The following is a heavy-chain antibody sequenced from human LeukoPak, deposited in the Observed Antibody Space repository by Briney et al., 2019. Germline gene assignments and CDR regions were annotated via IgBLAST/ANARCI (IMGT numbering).Heavy chain of an antibody. CDR3: AKGDPVSGVY. Sequence: WGRXXXGKGLEWVANINQDGSGTYYVDSVTGRFTISRDNAKSSLYLQVNSLRAEDSAVYYCAKGDPVSGVYWGRGTLVTVSS. V-gene: IGHV3-7*01. J-gene: IGHJ4*02. D-gene: IGHD3-16*01. CDR2: INQDGSGT.